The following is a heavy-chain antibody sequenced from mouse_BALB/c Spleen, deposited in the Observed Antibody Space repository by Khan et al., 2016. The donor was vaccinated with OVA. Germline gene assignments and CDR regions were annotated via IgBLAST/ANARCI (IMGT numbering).Heavy chain of an antibody. CDR2: IFPGHSDT. J-gene: IGHJ3*01. V-gene: IGHV1-5*01. CDR1: GYSFTSYL. Sequence: EVKLQESGTVLARPGASVKMSCKASGYSFTSYLIHWVKQRPGQGLEWIGDIFPGHSDTTYNQKFKDKAKLTAGTSANTAYMELSSLTNEDSAVYCCTRGGYSSFAYWGQGTLVTVSA. D-gene: IGHD1-3*01. CDR3: TRGGYSSFAY.